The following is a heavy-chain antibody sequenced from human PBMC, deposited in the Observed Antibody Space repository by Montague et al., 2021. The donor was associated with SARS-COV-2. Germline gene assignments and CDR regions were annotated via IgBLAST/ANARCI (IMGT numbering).Heavy chain of an antibody. V-gene: IGHV6-1*01. CDR3: VRYSGWFYFDF. Sequence: CAISGDSVSRNSVAWSWIRQSPLRGLEWLGRTYYRSKWYSDYAPSVRGRLTVNPDASKNEFSLELNYVTPEDTAVYYCVRYSGWFYFDFWGQGTLVTVSS. D-gene: IGHD6-19*01. CDR2: TYYRSKWYS. J-gene: IGHJ4*02. CDR1: GDSVSRNSVA.